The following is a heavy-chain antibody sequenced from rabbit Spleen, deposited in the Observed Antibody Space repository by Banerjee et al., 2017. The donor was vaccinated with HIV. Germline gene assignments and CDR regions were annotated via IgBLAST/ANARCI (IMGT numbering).Heavy chain of an antibody. V-gene: IGHV1S7*01. J-gene: IGHJ6*01. CDR1: GFDFSRYY. CDR2: IDPIFGIA. Sequence: QLVESGGGLVQPGGSLKLSCKASGFDFSRYYMSWVRQAPGKGLEWIGDIDPIFGIAVYASWVNGRFTISSHNAQNTLYLQLNSLTAADTATYFCARDTSSSFSSYGMDLWGPGTLVTVS. CDR3: ARDTSSSFSSYGMDL. D-gene: IGHD1-1*01.